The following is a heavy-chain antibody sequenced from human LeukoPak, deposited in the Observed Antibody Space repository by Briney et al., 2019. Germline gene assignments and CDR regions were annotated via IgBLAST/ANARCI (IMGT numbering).Heavy chain of an antibody. CDR1: GFTFSSYG. Sequence: GGSLRLSCAASGFTFSSYGMHWVRQAPGKGLEWVAVISYDGSTKYYADSVKGRFTISRDNSKNTLYLQMNSLRAGDTAVYYCAKDSGSRYSSSWLALYYYYYGMDVWGQGTTVTVSS. CDR2: ISYDGSTK. V-gene: IGHV3-30*18. D-gene: IGHD6-13*01. CDR3: AKDSGSRYSSSWLALYYYYYGMDV. J-gene: IGHJ6*02.